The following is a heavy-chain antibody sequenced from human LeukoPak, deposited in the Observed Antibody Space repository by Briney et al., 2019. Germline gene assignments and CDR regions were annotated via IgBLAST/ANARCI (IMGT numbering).Heavy chain of an antibody. CDR2: VYYSGTT. Sequence: SETLSLTCTVSGGSISSQYWSWIRQPPGKGLEWIGYVYYSGTTNYNPSLKSRVTISVDTSKNQFSLKLDSVTAADTAVYYCARGLYGDRDNWFDPWGQGTLVTVS. CDR3: ARGLYGDRDNWFDP. J-gene: IGHJ5*02. CDR1: GGSISSQY. D-gene: IGHD4-17*01. V-gene: IGHV4-59*08.